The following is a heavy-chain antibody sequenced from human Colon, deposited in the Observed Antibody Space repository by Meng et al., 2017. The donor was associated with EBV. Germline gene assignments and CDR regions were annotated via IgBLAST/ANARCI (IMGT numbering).Heavy chain of an antibody. Sequence: QVQLQESGPGLLKPSETLSLTCIGSGGSISSNGYYWDWVRQPPGKGLEWIGAIYHSGSTSYNPSLQSRVTMFVDTSKNQFSLMLTSVTATDTAVYYCARRRGGSGRDCWGQGTLVTVSS. V-gene: IGHV4-39*01. CDR1: GGSISSNGYY. CDR2: IYHSGST. J-gene: IGHJ4*02. D-gene: IGHD3-10*01. CDR3: ARRRGGSGRDC.